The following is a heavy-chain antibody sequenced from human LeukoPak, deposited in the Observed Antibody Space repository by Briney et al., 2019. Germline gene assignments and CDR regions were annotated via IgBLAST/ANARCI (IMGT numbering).Heavy chain of an antibody. D-gene: IGHD6-19*01. CDR3: ARDWGSGWCYYYGMDV. V-gene: IGHV4-34*01. Sequence: SETLSLTCAVYGGSFSGYYWSWIRQPPGKGLEWIGEINHSGSTNYNPSLKSRVTISVDTSKNQFSLKLSSVTAADTAVYYCARDWGSGWCYYYGMDVWGQGTTVTVSS. CDR2: INHSGST. CDR1: GGSFSGYY. J-gene: IGHJ6*02.